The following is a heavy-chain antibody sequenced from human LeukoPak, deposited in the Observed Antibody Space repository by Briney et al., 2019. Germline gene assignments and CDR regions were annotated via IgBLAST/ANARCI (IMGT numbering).Heavy chain of an antibody. Sequence: PSETLSLTCAVYGGSFSGYYWSWIRQPPGKGLEWIGEINHSGSTNYNPSLKSRVTISVDTSKHQFSLKLSSVTAADTAVYYCARGLRYFDWLLSTKKQNWFDPWGQGTLVTVSS. CDR2: INHSGST. CDR1: GGSFSGYY. V-gene: IGHV4-34*01. CDR3: ARGLRYFDWLLSTKKQNWFDP. J-gene: IGHJ5*02. D-gene: IGHD3-9*01.